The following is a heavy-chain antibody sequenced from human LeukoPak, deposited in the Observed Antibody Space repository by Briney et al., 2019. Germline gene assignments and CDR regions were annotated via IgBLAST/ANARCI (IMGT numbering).Heavy chain of an antibody. Sequence: ASVKVSCKVSGYTLTELSMHWVRQAPGKGLEWMGGFDPEDGETIYAQKFQGRVTMTEDTSTDTAYMELSSLRSEDTAVYYCARVLRGYSGYDLGLIQHWGQGTLVTVSS. CDR1: GYTLTELS. D-gene: IGHD5-12*01. J-gene: IGHJ1*01. CDR2: FDPEDGET. V-gene: IGHV1-24*01. CDR3: ARVLRGYSGYDLGLIQH.